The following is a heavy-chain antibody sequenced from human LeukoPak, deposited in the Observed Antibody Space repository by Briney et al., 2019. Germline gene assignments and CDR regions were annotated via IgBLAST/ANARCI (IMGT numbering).Heavy chain of an antibody. CDR3: VRLVVILGASRGNWFDP. V-gene: IGHV4-30-4*01. D-gene: IGHD3-22*01. J-gene: IGHJ5*02. Sequence: PSETLSLTCSVSGGSISTTTYYWSWIRQPPGKGLEWIGYIYYSGSTYYNPSLKSRLTMSIDTSKNQFSLRLSSVTAADTAVYYCVRLVVILGASRGNWFDPWGQGTLVTVSS. CDR2: IYYSGST. CDR1: GGSISTTTYY.